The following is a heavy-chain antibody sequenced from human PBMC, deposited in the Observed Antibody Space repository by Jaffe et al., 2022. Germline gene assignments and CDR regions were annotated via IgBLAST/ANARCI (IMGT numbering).Heavy chain of an antibody. D-gene: IGHD6-19*01. J-gene: IGHJ4*02. CDR2: ISGSGGST. V-gene: IGHV3-23*01. Sequence: EVQLLESGGGLVQPGGSLRLSCAASGFTFSSYAMSWVRQAPGKGLEWVSAISGSGGSTYYADSVKGRFTISRDNSKNTLYLQMNSLRAEDTAVYYCAYTPGYSSGWYDYWGQGTLVTVSS. CDR1: GFTFSSYA. CDR3: AYTPGYSSGWYDY.